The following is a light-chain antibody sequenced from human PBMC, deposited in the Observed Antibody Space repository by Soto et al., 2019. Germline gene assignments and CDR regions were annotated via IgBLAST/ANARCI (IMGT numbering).Light chain of an antibody. Sequence: IQITKSPSTLSASIGDRVTITCRASQSINNRLAWYQQMPGKAPNLLIYDASTLESGVPSRFSGSGSGTEFTLTISSLQPDDFATYYCQQYNSYPWTFGQGTKVDI. CDR1: QSINNR. J-gene: IGKJ1*01. CDR2: DAS. V-gene: IGKV1-5*01. CDR3: QQYNSYPWT.